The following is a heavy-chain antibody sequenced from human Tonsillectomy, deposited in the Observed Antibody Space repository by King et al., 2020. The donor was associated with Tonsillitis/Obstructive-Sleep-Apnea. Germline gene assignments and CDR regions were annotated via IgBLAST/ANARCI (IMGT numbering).Heavy chain of an antibody. J-gene: IGHJ4*02. D-gene: IGHD1-1*01. Sequence: VQLVQSGAEVKNPGASVKVSCKASVYTCTSYYMHWVRQAPGQGVEWMGIINPSGGTTNNAQKCQGRVTMPRDTSTSTVYMELSSLRSEDTAVYYCAGTTRDNFDYWGQGTLVTVSS. CDR2: INPSGGTT. V-gene: IGHV1-46*01. CDR3: AGTTRDNFDY. CDR1: VYTCTSYY.